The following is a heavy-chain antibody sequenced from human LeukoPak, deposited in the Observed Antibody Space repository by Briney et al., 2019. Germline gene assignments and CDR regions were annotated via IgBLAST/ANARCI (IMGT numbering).Heavy chain of an antibody. CDR1: GFTFGGYA. Sequence: AGGSLRLSCAASGFTFGGYAMSWVLQAPGKGLEWVSTISSNGVSTDYADAVKGRFSISRDNSKNTLYLQMNSLRAEDTALYYCAKDINPWLLTGEFDFWGQGILVTVSS. CDR2: ISSNGVST. CDR3: AKDINPWLLTGEFDF. V-gene: IGHV3-23*01. D-gene: IGHD2-15*01. J-gene: IGHJ4*02.